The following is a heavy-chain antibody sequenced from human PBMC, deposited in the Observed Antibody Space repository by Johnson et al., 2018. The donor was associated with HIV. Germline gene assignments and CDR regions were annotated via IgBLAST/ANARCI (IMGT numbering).Heavy chain of an antibody. J-gene: IGHJ3*02. CDR1: GFTFSSYG. V-gene: IGHV3-73*01. D-gene: IGHD5-12*01. Sequence: VQLVESGGGVVQPGGSLRLSCAASGFTFSSYGMHWVRQASGKGLEWVGRIRSKANSYATAYAASVKGRFTISRDDSKNTAYLQMNSLKTEDTAVYYCTRHGGYDPRGYVGAFDIWGQGTMVTVSS. CDR2: IRSKANSYAT. CDR3: TRHGGYDPRGYVGAFDI.